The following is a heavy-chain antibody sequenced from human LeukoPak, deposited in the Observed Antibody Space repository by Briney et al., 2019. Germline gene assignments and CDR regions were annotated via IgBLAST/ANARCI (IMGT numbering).Heavy chain of an antibody. CDR2: ISGDGRST. V-gene: IGHV3-23*01. D-gene: IGHD5-18*01. Sequence: GGSLRLSCAASGLTLDTYAMTWVRQAPGKGLGWVSTISGDGRSTYYAGSVKGRFAISKDISKSSLYLDMNSLTGEDTAIYFCATRGNYYGYFGSWGQGTLVTVSS. CDR1: GLTLDTYA. J-gene: IGHJ4*02. CDR3: ATRGNYYGYFGS.